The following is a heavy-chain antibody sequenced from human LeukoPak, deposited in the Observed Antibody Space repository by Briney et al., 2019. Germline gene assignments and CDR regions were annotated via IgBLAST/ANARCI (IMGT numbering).Heavy chain of an antibody. CDR3: ARYFGDYDAFDI. J-gene: IGHJ3*02. CDR1: GCTFTSYD. D-gene: IGHD4-17*01. CDR2: MNPNSGNT. Sequence: ASVKVSCKASGCTFTSYDINWVRQATGQGLEWMGWMNPNSGNTGYAQKFQGRVTMTRNTSISTAYMELSSLRSEDTAVYYCARYFGDYDAFDIWGQGTMVTVSS. V-gene: IGHV1-8*01.